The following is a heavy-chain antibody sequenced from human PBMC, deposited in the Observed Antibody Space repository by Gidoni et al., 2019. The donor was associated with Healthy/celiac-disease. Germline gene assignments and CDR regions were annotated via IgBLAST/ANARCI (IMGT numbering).Heavy chain of an antibody. Sequence: HWVRQAPGKGLEWVAVIWYDGSNKYYADSVKGRFTISRDNSKNTLYLQMNSLRAEDTAVYYCARAEGSGSSDYWGQGTLVTVSS. CDR2: IWYDGSNK. V-gene: IGHV3-33*01. J-gene: IGHJ4*02. D-gene: IGHD3-10*01. CDR3: ARAEGSGSSDY.